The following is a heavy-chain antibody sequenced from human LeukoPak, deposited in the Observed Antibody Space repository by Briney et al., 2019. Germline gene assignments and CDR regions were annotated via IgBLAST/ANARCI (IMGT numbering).Heavy chain of an antibody. CDR3: ARDFRGAAPERYYFDY. CDR1: GGSISSSSYY. J-gene: IGHJ4*02. D-gene: IGHD6-6*01. V-gene: IGHV4-39*07. CDR2: IYYSGST. Sequence: SETLSLTCTVSGGSISSSSYYWGWIRQPPGKGLEWIGSIYYSGSTYYNPSLKSRVTISVDTSKNQFSLKLNSVTAADTAVYYCARDFRGAAPERYYFDYWGQGTLVTVSS.